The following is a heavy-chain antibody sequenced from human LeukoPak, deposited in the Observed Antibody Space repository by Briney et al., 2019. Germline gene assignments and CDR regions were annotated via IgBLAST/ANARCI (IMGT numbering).Heavy chain of an antibody. D-gene: IGHD2-8*02. J-gene: IGHJ4*02. Sequence: SETLSLTCTVSGSPISSHYWTWIRKPPGKGLEWIGYIHYSGSTNYSPSLESRGTISIDTSKNHFSLKLTSVTAADTAVYYCARDTGLDFDYWGQGALVTVSS. V-gene: IGHV4-59*11. CDR2: IHYSGST. CDR3: ARDTGLDFDY. CDR1: GSPISSHY.